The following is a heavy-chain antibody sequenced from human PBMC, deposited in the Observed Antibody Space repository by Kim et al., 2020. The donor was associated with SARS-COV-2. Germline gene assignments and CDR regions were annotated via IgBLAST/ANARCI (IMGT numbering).Heavy chain of an antibody. Sequence: TKSPQKFKGRRTITRDTSANPAYMDLRSLTFEDTAIYYCARDMNPTVYDYWGQGTLVTVSS. CDR3: ARDMNPTVYDY. D-gene: IGHD4-4*01. V-gene: IGHV1-3*01. J-gene: IGHJ4*02. CDR2: T.